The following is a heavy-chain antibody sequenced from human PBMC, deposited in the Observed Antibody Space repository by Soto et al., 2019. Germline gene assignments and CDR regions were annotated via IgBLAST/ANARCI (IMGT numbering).Heavy chain of an antibody. D-gene: IGHD5-12*01. V-gene: IGHV3-9*01. Sequence: EVQLVESGGGLVQPGRSLRLSCAASGFTFDDYAMHWVRQAPGKGLEWVSGISWNSGSIGYADSVKGRFTISRDNAKNSLYLQMNSLRAEDTALYYCAKAVYSGYGLHPFDYWGQGTLVTVSS. CDR2: ISWNSGSI. CDR3: AKAVYSGYGLHPFDY. CDR1: GFTFDDYA. J-gene: IGHJ4*02.